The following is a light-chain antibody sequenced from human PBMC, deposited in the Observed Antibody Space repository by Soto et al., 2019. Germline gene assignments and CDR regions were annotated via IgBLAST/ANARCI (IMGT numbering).Light chain of an antibody. CDR1: SSNIGAGYD. V-gene: IGLV1-40*01. J-gene: IGLJ1*01. CDR2: GNS. CDR3: QSYDSSLSGYV. Sequence: PRLGSEGPWRRSTYHYNRNSSNIGAGYDVHWYQQLPGTAPKLLIYGNSNRPSGVPDRFSGSKSGTSASLAITGLQAEDEADYYCQSYDSSLSGYVFGTGSKVTVL.